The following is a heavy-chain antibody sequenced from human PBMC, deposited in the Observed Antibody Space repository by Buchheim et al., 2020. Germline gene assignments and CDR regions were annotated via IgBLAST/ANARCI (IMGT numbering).Heavy chain of an antibody. D-gene: IGHD3-16*02. CDR2: INSDGSST. J-gene: IGHJ6*02. CDR1: GFTFSSYW. Sequence: EVQLVESGGGLVQPGGSLRLSCAASGFTFSSYWMHWVRQAPGKGLVWVSRINSDGSSTSYADSVKGRFTISRDNAKNTLYLQMNSLRAEDTAVYYCARERYDYVWGSYRHIYYYYGMDVWGQGTT. CDR3: ARERYDYVWGSYRHIYYYYGMDV. V-gene: IGHV3-74*01.